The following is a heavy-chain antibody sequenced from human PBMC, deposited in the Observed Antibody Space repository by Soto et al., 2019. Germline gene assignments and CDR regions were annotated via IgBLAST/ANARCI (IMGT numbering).Heavy chain of an antibody. CDR1: GYTFTSYD. Sequence: QVQLVQSGAEVKKPGASVKVSCKASGYTFTSYDINWVRQATGQGLEWMGWMNPNSGNTGYAQKFQGRVTMTRNTSRSPAYMELSSLRSADTAVYYCARERTGTTSMDVWGQGTTVTVSS. V-gene: IGHV1-8*01. D-gene: IGHD1-1*01. CDR3: ARERTGTTSMDV. J-gene: IGHJ6*02. CDR2: MNPNSGNT.